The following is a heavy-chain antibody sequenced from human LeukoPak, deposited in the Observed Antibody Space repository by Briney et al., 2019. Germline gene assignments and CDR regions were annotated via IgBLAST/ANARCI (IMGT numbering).Heavy chain of an antibody. CDR1: GFTFDDYA. Sequence: PGGSLRLSCAASGFTFDDYAMHWVRQAPGKGLEWVSGISWNSGSIGYADSVKGRFTISRDNAKNSLYLQMNSLRAEDTALYYCAKDIWFDPWGQGTLVTVSS. V-gene: IGHV3-9*01. CDR3: AKDIWFDP. J-gene: IGHJ5*02. CDR2: ISWNSGSI.